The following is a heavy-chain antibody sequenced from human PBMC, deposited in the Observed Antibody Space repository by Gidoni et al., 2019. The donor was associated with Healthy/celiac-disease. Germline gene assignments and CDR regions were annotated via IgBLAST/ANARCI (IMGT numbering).Heavy chain of an antibody. J-gene: IGHJ4*02. D-gene: IGHD2-2*01. CDR3: ARVFRYCSSTSCAAIDY. V-gene: IGHV3-21*01. CDR2: ISSSSSYI. CDR1: GVTFSSYS. Sequence: EVQLVESGGGLVKPGGSLRLSCAASGVTFSSYSMNWVRQAPGKGLEGVSSISSSSSYIYYADSVKGRFTISRDNAKNSLYLQMNSLRAEDTAVYYCARVFRYCSSTSCAAIDYWGQGTLVTVSS.